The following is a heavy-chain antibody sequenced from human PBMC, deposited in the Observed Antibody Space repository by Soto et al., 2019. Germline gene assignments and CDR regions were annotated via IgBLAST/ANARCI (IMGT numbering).Heavy chain of an antibody. CDR1: GASLSGYY. Sequence: PSETLSLTCAVSGASLSGYYWSWIRQTPGKGLEWIGEINHSGGTNYSPSLRTRLTISVDASKNQFFLRLTSMTAADTAVYYCTNYGHQPLFFDSWGQGTPVIVSS. CDR3: TNYGHQPLFFDS. V-gene: IGHV4-34*01. D-gene: IGHD3-10*01. J-gene: IGHJ4*02. CDR2: INHSGGT.